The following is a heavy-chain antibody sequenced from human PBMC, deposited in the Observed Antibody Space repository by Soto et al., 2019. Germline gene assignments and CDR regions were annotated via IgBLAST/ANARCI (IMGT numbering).Heavy chain of an antibody. V-gene: IGHV3-30*18. CDR2: ISYDGSNE. Sequence: QVHLVESGGGVVQPGRSLRLSCEASGFTFSNYGTHWVRRAPGEGLELVAHISYDGSNEDYTESVKGRFTISKDNSKNIVFLHINSLRPEDTAVYHCAKDTYCRDSSGYYVFDYWGQGTLGTVSS. D-gene: IGHD3-22*01. J-gene: IGHJ4*02. CDR3: AKDTYCRDSSGYYVFDY. CDR1: GFTFSNYG.